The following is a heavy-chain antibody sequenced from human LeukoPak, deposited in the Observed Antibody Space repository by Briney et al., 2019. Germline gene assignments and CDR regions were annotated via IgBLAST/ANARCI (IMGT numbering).Heavy chain of an antibody. CDR2: VYPGDSDT. CDR1: GYSFGSYW. J-gene: IGHJ4*02. V-gene: IGHV5-51*01. D-gene: IGHD4-17*01. CDR3: AGSTAVTTHYFDF. Sequence: GESLKISCKGSGYSFGSYWIGWVRQMPGKGLEWMGIVYPGDSDTRYSPSFQGQVTISADKSIKTAYLQWSSLKASDTAMYYCAGSTAVTTHYFDFWGQGTLVTVS.